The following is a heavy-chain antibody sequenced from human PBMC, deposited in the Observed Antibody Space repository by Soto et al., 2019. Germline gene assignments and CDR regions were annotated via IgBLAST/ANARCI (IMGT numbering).Heavy chain of an antibody. J-gene: IGHJ4*02. CDR2: IWYDGNNK. V-gene: IGHV3-33*01. CDR3: ARDPHPGGSGWGLFDY. CDR1: GFTFTTYA. Sequence: QVHLVESGGGVVQPGGSLRLSCAASGFTFTTYAMHWVRQAPGKGLEWVAVIWYDGNNKFYADSVKGRFTVSRDNSKNTLDLQMNNLSVEDTAVYYCARDPHPGGSGWGLFDYWGQGILVTVSS. D-gene: IGHD3-10*01.